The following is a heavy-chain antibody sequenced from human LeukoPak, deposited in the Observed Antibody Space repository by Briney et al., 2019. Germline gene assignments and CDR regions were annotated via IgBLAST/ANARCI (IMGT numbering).Heavy chain of an antibody. CDR2: IKQDGSET. J-gene: IGHJ4*02. D-gene: IGHD3-22*01. Sequence: GGSLRLSCAASGFTFSSFAMHWVRQAPRKGLEWVANIKQDGSETYYVDSMKGRFTISRDNAKNSLYLQMNSLRAEDTAVYYCARDKGDYDTSGSLFIFGGQGTLVTVSS. CDR3: ARDKGDYDTSGSLFIF. V-gene: IGHV3-7*03. CDR1: GFTFSSFA.